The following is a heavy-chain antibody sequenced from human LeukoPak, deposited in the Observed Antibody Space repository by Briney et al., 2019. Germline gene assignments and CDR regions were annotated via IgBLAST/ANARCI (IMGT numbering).Heavy chain of an antibody. J-gene: IGHJ4*02. CDR1: GFSFSTYV. Sequence: GXXLRLSCAASGFSFSTYVMTWVRQAPGKGLEWVANINQDGSQKLYVDSVKGRFTISRDNAQNSLYLQMNSLRAEDTSVYYCPRDVAAATGWGQGTLVTVSS. CDR2: INQDGSQK. D-gene: IGHD2-15*01. CDR3: PRDVAAATG. V-gene: IGHV3-7*01.